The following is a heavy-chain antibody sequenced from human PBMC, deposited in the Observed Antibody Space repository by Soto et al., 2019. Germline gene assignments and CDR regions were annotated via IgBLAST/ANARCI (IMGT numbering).Heavy chain of an antibody. CDR3: AREYCSGGGCYYYFDF. J-gene: IGHJ4*02. CDR1: GFTFSPYA. Sequence: EVQLVESGGGLVQPGGSLRLSCAASGFTFSPYAMNWVRQAPGKGLEWVSYISGSSSAIYYADSVKGRFTISRDNAKKSLYLQTNNLRAEDTAVYYCAREYCSGGGCYYYFDFWGQGTLVTVSS. D-gene: IGHD2-15*01. V-gene: IGHV3-48*01. CDR2: ISGSSSAI.